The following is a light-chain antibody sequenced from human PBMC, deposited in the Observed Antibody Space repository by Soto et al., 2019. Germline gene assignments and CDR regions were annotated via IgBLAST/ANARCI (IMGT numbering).Light chain of an antibody. J-gene: IGKJ3*01. CDR2: SAS. CDR3: QQYYSYPPSCT. CDR1: QDISNS. V-gene: IGKV1-8*01. Sequence: AIRMTQSPSSFSASTGDRVTITCRASQDISNSLAWYQQKPGKAPNLLIYSASTLQSGVPSRFSGRGSGTDFTLTLSGLQSEDFATYYCQQYYSYPPSCTFGPGTKVEI.